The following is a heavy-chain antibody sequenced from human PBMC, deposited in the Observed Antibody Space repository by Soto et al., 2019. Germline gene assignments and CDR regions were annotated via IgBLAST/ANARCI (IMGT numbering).Heavy chain of an antibody. Sequence: QVQLVQSGAEVKKPGSSVQVSCKASGGTFSSYAISWVRQAPGQGLEWMGGIIPIFGTANYGQKFQGRVTITEDESTSTAYMELSSLRSEDTVVYYCARILVDTNYYYYYGMDVWGQGTTVTVSS. D-gene: IGHD5-18*01. CDR3: ARILVDTNYYYYYGMDV. CDR2: IIPIFGTA. J-gene: IGHJ6*02. CDR1: GGTFSSYA. V-gene: IGHV1-69*01.